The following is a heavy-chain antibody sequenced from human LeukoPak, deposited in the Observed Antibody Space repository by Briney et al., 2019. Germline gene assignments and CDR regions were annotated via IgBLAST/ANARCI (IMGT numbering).Heavy chain of an antibody. D-gene: IGHD5-18*01. Sequence: PGGSLRLSCAASGFTFSSYGMHWVRQAPGKGLGWVAFIRYDGSNKYYADSVKGRFTISRDNSKNTLYLQMNSLRAEDTAVYYCAKRGDTAMVTDYWGQGTLVAVSS. CDR3: AKRGDTAMVTDY. J-gene: IGHJ4*02. CDR2: IRYDGSNK. V-gene: IGHV3-30*02. CDR1: GFTFSSYG.